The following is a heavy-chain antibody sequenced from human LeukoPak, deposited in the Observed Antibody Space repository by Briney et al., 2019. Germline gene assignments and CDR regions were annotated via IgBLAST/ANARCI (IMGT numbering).Heavy chain of an antibody. V-gene: IGHV4-39*07. D-gene: IGHD3-9*01. CDR1: GASISSSNYY. Sequence: SETLSLTCAVSGASISSSNYYWSWIRQPPGKGLEWIGEINHSGSTNYNPSLKSRVTISVDTSKNQFSLKLSSVTAADTAVYYCARGRTYYDILTGPPRENNWFDPWGQGTLVTVSS. CDR2: INHSGST. CDR3: ARGRTYYDILTGPPRENNWFDP. J-gene: IGHJ5*02.